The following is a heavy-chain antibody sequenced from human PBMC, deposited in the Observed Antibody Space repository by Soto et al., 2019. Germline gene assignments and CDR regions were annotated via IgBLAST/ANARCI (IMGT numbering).Heavy chain of an antibody. CDR2: INPNSGGT. D-gene: IGHD6-6*01. CDR1: GYTFTGYY. Sequence: ASVKVSXKASGYTFTGYYMHWVRQAPGQGLEWMGWINPNSGGTNYAQKFQGWVTMTRDTSISTAYMELSRLRSDDTAVYYCARDRGQLVRGWFDPWGQGTLVTVSS. J-gene: IGHJ5*02. V-gene: IGHV1-2*04. CDR3: ARDRGQLVRGWFDP.